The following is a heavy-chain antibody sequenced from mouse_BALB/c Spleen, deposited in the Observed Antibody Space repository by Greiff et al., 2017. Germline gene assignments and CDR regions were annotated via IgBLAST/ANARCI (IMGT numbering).Heavy chain of an antibody. CDR3: ARVERASFDY. CDR2: IDPYYGGT. D-gene: IGHD3-1*01. V-gene: IGHV1-42*01. J-gene: IGHJ2*01. Sequence: EVQLQQSGPELVKPGALVKISCKASGYTFTSYDINWVKQRPGQGLEWIGNIDPYYGGTSYNQKFKGKATLTVDKSSSTAYMQLKSLTSEDSAVYYCARVERASFDYWGQGTTLTVSS. CDR1: GYTFTSYD.